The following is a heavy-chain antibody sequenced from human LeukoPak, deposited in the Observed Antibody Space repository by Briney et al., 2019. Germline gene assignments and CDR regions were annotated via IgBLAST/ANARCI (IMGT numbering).Heavy chain of an antibody. CDR3: ARDFRGDIPAAGGGDS. D-gene: IGHD6-13*01. CDR1: GYTFTDYI. CDR2: INPKSGGR. V-gene: IGHV1-2*02. J-gene: IGHJ4*02. Sequence: GASATVSCKASGYTFTDYIMHWVRQAPGQGLEWMGWINPKSGGRNYVRKFQGRVTMTRDTSISTAYMDLGRLTSDDTAVYYCARDFRGDIPAAGGGDSWGQGALVTVSS.